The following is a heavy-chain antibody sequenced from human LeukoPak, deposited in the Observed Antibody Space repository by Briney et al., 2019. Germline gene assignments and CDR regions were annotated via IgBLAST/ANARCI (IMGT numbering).Heavy chain of an antibody. Sequence: GGSLRLSCLASGFTFDTFGMYWARQAPGKGLEWVAVIWHDGSNKYYTDSVKGRFTISRDNSKNTLYLQMNSLRAEDTAVYYCARDRSTGSYFFFDYWGQGVLVTVPS. CDR3: ARDRSTGSYFFFDY. D-gene: IGHD6-19*01. CDR2: IWHDGSNK. CDR1: GFTFDTFG. J-gene: IGHJ4*02. V-gene: IGHV3-33*07.